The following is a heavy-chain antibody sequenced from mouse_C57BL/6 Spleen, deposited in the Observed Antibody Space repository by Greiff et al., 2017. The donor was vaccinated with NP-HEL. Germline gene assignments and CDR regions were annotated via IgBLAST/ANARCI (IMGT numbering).Heavy chain of an antibody. CDR3: ARPTVVGDWYFDV. CDR1: GFTFSDYG. Sequence: EVMLVESGGGLVKPGGSLKLSCAASGFTFSDYGMHWVRQAPEKGLEWVAYISSGSSTIYYADTVKGRFTISRDNAKNTLFLQMTSLRSEDTAMYYCARPTVVGDWYFDVWGTGTAVTVSS. J-gene: IGHJ1*03. D-gene: IGHD1-1*01. V-gene: IGHV5-17*01. CDR2: ISSGSSTI.